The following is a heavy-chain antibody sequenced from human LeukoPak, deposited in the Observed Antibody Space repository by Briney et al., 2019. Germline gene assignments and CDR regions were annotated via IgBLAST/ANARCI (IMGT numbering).Heavy chain of an antibody. V-gene: IGHV3-48*02. J-gene: IGHJ4*02. D-gene: IGHD5-24*01. Sequence: GGSRRVSCATSGFSFADYPMNWVRQASGKGLELISNIRTPAEGAKYAYYADSVKGRVTISRDDGKNTLYLHMNSLRDDDTFFFQAEDGIRDAFDYWGQGILVTVSS. CDR1: GFSFADYP. CDR2: IRTPAEGAKYA. CDR3: EDGIRDAFDY.